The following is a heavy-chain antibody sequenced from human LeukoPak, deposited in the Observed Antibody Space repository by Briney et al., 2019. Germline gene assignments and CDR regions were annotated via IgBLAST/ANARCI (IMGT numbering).Heavy chain of an antibody. D-gene: IGHD6-13*01. V-gene: IGHV3-20*01. CDR2: INWNGGST. Sequence: GGSLRLSCAASGFTFDDYGMSWVRQALGKGLEWVFGINWNGGSTGYADSVKGRFTISRDNAKNSLYLQMKSLRAEDTALYHCARGDSSWYYYYMDVWGKGTTVTVSS. CDR3: ARGDSSWYYYYMDV. J-gene: IGHJ6*03. CDR1: GFTFDDYG.